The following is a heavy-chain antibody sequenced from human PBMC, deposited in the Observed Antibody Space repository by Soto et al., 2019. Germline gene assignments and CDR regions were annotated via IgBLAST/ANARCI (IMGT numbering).Heavy chain of an antibody. CDR3: ARSNPRYYYYMDV. D-gene: IGHD7-27*01. J-gene: IGHJ6*03. V-gene: IGHV1-69*02. Sequence: SVKVSCQASGGTFSSYTIGWVRQAPGQGLEWMGRIIPILGIANYARKFQGRVTITADKSTSTAYMELSSLRSEDTAVYYCARSNPRYYYYMDVWGKGTTVTVSS. CDR2: IIPILGIA. CDR1: GGTFSSYT.